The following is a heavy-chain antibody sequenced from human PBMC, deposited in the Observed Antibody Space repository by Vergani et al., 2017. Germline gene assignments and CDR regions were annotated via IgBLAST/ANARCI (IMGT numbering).Heavy chain of an antibody. V-gene: IGHV3-48*04. D-gene: IGHD4-17*01. J-gene: IGHJ4*02. CDR1: GFTFSSYS. Sequence: EVQLVESGGGLVQPGGSLRLSCAASGFTFSSYSMNWVRQAPGKGLEWVSYISSSSSTIYYADSVKGRFTISRDNAKNSLYLQMNSLRAEDTAVYYCARGGLRNHFDYWGQGTLVTVSS. CDR2: ISSSSSTI. CDR3: ARGGLRNHFDY.